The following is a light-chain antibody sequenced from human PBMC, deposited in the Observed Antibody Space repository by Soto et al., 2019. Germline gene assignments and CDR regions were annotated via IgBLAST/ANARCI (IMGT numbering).Light chain of an antibody. CDR3: LQDYYYPSK. CDR1: QGIRND. CDR2: AAS. V-gene: IGKV1-6*01. J-gene: IGKJ1*01. Sequence: AIQMTQSPSSLSASVGDRVTITCRTSQGIRNDLGWYQQKPGKAPKLLIYAASTLQSGVPSRFSGSGSGTDFTLIISSLQPEDFATYYCLQDYYYPSKFGQGTKVEIK.